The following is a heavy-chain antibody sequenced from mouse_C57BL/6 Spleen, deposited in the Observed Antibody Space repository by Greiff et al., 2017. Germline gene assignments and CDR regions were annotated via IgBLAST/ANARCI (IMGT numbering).Heavy chain of an antibody. J-gene: IGHJ1*03. D-gene: IGHD1-1*01. CDR1: GYSITSGYD. CDR2: ISYSGST. Sequence: EVQLQESGPGMVKPSQSLSLTCTVTGYSITSGYDWHWIRHFPGNKLEWMGYISYSGSTNYNPSLKSRISITHDTSKNHFFLKLNSVTTEDTATYYCARVPHYYGSSHWYFDVWGTGTTVTVSS. V-gene: IGHV3-1*01. CDR3: ARVPHYYGSSHWYFDV.